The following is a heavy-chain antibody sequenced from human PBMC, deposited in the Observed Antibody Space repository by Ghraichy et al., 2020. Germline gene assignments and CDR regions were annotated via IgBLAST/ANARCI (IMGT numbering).Heavy chain of an antibody. Sequence: SETLSLTCAVYGGSFSGYYWSWIRQPPGKGLEWIGEINHSGSTNYNPSLKSRVTISVDTSKNQFSLKLRSVTAADTAVYYCARRLTYYDFWSGPHNWFDPWGQGTLVTVSS. CDR3: ARRLTYYDFWSGPHNWFDP. CDR1: GGSFSGYY. V-gene: IGHV4-34*01. D-gene: IGHD3-3*01. CDR2: INHSGST. J-gene: IGHJ5*02.